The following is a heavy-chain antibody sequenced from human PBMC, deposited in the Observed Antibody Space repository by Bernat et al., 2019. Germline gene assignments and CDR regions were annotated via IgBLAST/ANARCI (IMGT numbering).Heavy chain of an antibody. J-gene: IGHJ3*02. V-gene: IGHV4-39*01. CDR1: GGSISSSSYY. CDR2: IYYSGTT. D-gene: IGHD1-20*01. Sequence: QLQLQESGSGLVKPSETLSLTCTVSGGSISSSSYYWGWIRQPPGKGLEWIGTIYYSGTTYYNPSLKSRVTISVDTSKNQFSLKRSSVTAADTAVYYCARRIAGTARQNAFDIWGQGTVVTVSS. CDR3: ARRIAGTARQNAFDI.